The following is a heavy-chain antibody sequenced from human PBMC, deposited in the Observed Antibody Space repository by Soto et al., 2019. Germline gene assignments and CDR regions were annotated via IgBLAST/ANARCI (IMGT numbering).Heavy chain of an antibody. Sequence: PSETLSLTCTVSGGSISSYYWSWIRQPPGKGLEWIGYIYYSGSTNYNPSLKSRVTISVDTSKNQFSLKLSSVTAADTAVYYCARQGTYCSGGSCYSEEYFQHWGQGTLVTVSS. J-gene: IGHJ1*01. D-gene: IGHD2-15*01. CDR1: GGSISSYY. V-gene: IGHV4-59*08. CDR2: IYYSGST. CDR3: ARQGTYCSGGSCYSEEYFQH.